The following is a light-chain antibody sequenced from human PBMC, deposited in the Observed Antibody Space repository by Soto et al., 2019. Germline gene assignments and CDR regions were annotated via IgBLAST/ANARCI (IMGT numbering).Light chain of an antibody. V-gene: IGLV1-44*01. J-gene: IGLJ2*01. CDR1: SSNIGSNT. Sequence: QSVLTQSPSASGTPGQRVTISCSGGSSNIGSNTVTWYQHLPGTAPKLLIYSNDQRPSGVPDRFSGSKSGTSASLAISGLQSEDEAQYYCAAWDDSVTGLVFGGGTKVTVL. CDR3: AAWDDSVTGLV. CDR2: SND.